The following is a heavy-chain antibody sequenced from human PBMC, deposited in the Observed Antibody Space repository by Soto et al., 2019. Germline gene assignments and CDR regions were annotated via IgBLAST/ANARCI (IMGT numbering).Heavy chain of an antibody. CDR3: AMTYGEDYYYYYYGMDV. CDR1: GYTFTSYD. CDR2: MNPNSGNT. J-gene: IGHJ6*02. Sequence: ASVKVSCKASGYTFTSYDINWVRQATGQGLEWMGWMNPNSGNTGYAQKFQGRVTMTRNTSISTAYMELSSLRSEDTAVYYCAMTYGEDYYYYYYGMDVWGQGTTVTVSS. D-gene: IGHD4-17*01. V-gene: IGHV1-8*01.